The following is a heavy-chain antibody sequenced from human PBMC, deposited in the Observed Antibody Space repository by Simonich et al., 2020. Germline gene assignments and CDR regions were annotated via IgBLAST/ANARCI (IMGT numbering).Heavy chain of an antibody. CDR3: ARNRLDY. V-gene: IGHV3-74*01. J-gene: IGHJ4*02. CDR2: INRDGSSK. Sequence: EVQLVESGGGLVQHGWSLRLSCAAPGFTFRRYWMDWVRQAPGKGLVGVSRINRDGSSKSSADSGKGRFTISRDNAKNTRYLQMNSLRAEDTAVYYCARNRLDYWGQGTLVTVSS. CDR1: GFTFRRYW.